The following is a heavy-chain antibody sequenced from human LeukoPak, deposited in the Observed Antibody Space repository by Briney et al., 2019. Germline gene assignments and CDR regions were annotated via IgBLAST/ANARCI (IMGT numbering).Heavy chain of an antibody. Sequence: PGGSLRLACAASGFTFSSYAMSWVRQAPGKGLEWVSAISGSGGSTYYADSVKGRFTISRDNSKNTLYLQMNSLRAEDTAVYYCAKDLRFGELWSGYFDYWGQGTLVTVSS. J-gene: IGHJ4*02. V-gene: IGHV3-23*01. CDR1: GFTFSSYA. CDR3: AKDLRFGELWSGYFDY. CDR2: ISGSGGST. D-gene: IGHD3-10*01.